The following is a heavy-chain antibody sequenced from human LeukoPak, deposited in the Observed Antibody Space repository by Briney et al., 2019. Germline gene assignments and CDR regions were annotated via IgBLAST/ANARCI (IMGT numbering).Heavy chain of an antibody. D-gene: IGHD3-9*01. V-gene: IGHV1-8*01. CDR1: GYTFTSYD. CDR3: ARGDRYFDWLLSLGSGSDAFDI. J-gene: IGHJ3*02. Sequence: ASVKVSCKASGYTFTSYDNNWVRQATGQGLEWMGWMNPNSGNTGYAQKFQGRVTMTRNTSISTAYMELSSLRSEDTAVYYCARGDRYFDWLLSLGSGSDAFDIWGQGTMVTVSS. CDR2: MNPNSGNT.